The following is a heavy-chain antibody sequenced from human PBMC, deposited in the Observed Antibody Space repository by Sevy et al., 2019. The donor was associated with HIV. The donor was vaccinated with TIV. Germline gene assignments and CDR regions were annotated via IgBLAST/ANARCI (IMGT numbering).Heavy chain of an antibody. Sequence: SGPTLVNPTQTLTLTCTFSWFSLSTAGVGVGWIRQPPGKALECLALIYWDEDKRYRTSLRSRLTINKDTSKNQVVLTMTNMDPVDTATYYCVHSRMRGNGMDVWGQGTTVTVSS. CDR2: IYWDEDK. J-gene: IGHJ6*02. CDR1: WFSLSTAGVG. V-gene: IGHV2-5*02. CDR3: VHSRMRGNGMDV.